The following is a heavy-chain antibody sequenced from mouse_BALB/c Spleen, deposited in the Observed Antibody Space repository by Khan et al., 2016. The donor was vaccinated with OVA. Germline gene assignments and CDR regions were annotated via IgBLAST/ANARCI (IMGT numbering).Heavy chain of an antibody. CDR3: ARDYDGVGDARDY. D-gene: IGHD2-4*01. J-gene: IGHJ4*01. CDR2: IYPGNVNT. CDR1: GYTFTTYY. V-gene: IGHV1S56*01. Sequence: QVQLQQSGPELVKPGASVRISCKASGYTFTTYYIHWVKQRPGQGLEWIGWIYPGNVNTKYNEKFKGKATLTADKSSSTAYMQLSSLTSEDSAVYFCARDYDGVGDARDYWGQGTSVTVSS.